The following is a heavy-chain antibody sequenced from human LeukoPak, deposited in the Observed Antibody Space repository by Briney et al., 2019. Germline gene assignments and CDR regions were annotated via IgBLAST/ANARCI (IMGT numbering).Heavy chain of an antibody. D-gene: IGHD2-2*01. Sequence: GASVKVSCKASGYTFTGYYMHWVRQAPGQGLEWMGWINPNSGGANYAQKFQGRVTMTRDTSISTAYMELSRLRSDDTAVYYCARVPMRYCSSTSCYYYYYMDVWGKGTTVTVSS. J-gene: IGHJ6*03. V-gene: IGHV1-2*02. CDR3: ARVPMRYCSSTSCYYYYYMDV. CDR1: GYTFTGYY. CDR2: INPNSGGA.